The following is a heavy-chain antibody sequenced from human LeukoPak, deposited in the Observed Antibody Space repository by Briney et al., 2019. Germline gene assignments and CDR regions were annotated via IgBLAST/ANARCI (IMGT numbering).Heavy chain of an antibody. Sequence: PSQTLSLTCTVSGGSISSGDYYWSWIRQPPGKGLEWIGYIYYSGSTYYNPSLKSRVTISVDTSKNQFSLKLSSVTVADTAVYYCARDLGYCSSTSCYTPNWFDPWGQGTLVTVSS. CDR2: IYYSGST. CDR3: ARDLGYCSSTSCYTPNWFDP. V-gene: IGHV4-30-4*01. D-gene: IGHD2-2*02. CDR1: GGSISSGDYY. J-gene: IGHJ5*02.